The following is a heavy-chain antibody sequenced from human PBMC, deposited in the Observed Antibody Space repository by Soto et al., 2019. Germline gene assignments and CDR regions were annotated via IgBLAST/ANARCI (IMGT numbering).Heavy chain of an antibody. CDR1: GFTFSSYW. Sequence: GGSVRLSCAASGFTFSSYWMSWVRQAPGKGLEWVANIKQDGSEKYYVDSVKGRFTISRDNAKNSLYLQMNSLRAEDTAVYYCARDPGYYDILTGYSARYYFDYWGQGTLVTVSS. J-gene: IGHJ4*02. D-gene: IGHD3-9*01. CDR2: IKQDGSEK. CDR3: ARDPGYYDILTGYSARYYFDY. V-gene: IGHV3-7*03.